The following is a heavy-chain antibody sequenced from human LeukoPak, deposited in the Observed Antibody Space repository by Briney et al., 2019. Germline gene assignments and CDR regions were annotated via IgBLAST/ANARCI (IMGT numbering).Heavy chain of an antibody. CDR2: IYHSAST. Sequence: SETLSLTCTVSGYSIRNGYYWGWIRQPPGKGLEWIGSIYHSASTHFNPSLKSRVTMSVDTSKNQFSLNLSSVTAADTAVYYCARDGGGGLTVTTSLYSYYGMDVWGQGTTVTVSS. D-gene: IGHD4-17*01. J-gene: IGHJ6*02. V-gene: IGHV4-38-2*02. CDR1: GYSIRNGYY. CDR3: ARDGGGGLTVTTSLYSYYGMDV.